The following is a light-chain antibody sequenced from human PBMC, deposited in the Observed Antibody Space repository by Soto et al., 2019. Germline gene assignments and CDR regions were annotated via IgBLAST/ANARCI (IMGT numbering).Light chain of an antibody. CDR3: AAWDDSLSGYV. CDR2: SNS. Sequence: QSVLTQPPSASGTPGQRVTISCSGSNSNIRSNTVNWYQQLPGTAPKLLIYSNSQRPSGVPDRFSGSKSGTSASLAISGLQSEDEADYYCAAWDDSLSGYVFGTGPKVTVL. CDR1: NSNIRSNT. J-gene: IGLJ1*01. V-gene: IGLV1-44*01.